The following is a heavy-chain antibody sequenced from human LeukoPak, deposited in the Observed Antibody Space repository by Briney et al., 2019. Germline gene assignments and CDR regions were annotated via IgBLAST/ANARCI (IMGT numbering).Heavy chain of an antibody. CDR3: AKRSATVVTPEDAFDI. V-gene: IGHV3-30-3*02. J-gene: IGHJ3*02. CDR2: ISYDGSNK. D-gene: IGHD4-23*01. CDR1: GFTFSSYA. Sequence: GRSLRLSCAASGFTFSSYAMHWVRQAPGKGLEWVAVISYDGSNKYYADSVKGRFTISRDNSKNMLYLQMNSLRAEDTAVYYCAKRSATVVTPEDAFDIWGQGTMVTVSS.